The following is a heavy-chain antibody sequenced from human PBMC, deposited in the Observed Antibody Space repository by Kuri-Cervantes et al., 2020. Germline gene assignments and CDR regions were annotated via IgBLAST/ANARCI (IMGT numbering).Heavy chain of an antibody. D-gene: IGHD6-13*01. V-gene: IGHV2-5*08. CDR1: GFSLSTSGMC. CDR2: IYWDDDK. CDR3: AHKGVEYSSSWPKLFDY. J-gene: IGHJ4*02. Sequence: SGPTLVKPTQTLTLTCTFSGFSLSTSGMCVSWIRQPPGKALEWLALIYWDDDKRYSPSLKSRLTITKDTSKNQVVLTMTNMDPVDTATYYCAHKGVEYSSSWPKLFDYWGQGTLVTVSS.